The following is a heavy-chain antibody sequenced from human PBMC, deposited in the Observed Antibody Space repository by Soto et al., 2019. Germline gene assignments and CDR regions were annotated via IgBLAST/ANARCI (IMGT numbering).Heavy chain of an antibody. CDR3: AKGPVFDYGDYGHFDY. V-gene: IGHV3-30*18. CDR1: GFTFSSYG. D-gene: IGHD4-17*01. Sequence: GGSLRLSCAASGFTFSSYGMHWVRQAPGKGLEWVAVISYDGSNKYYADSVKGRFTISRDNSKNTLYLQMKSLRAEDTAVYYCAKGPVFDYGDYGHFDYWGQGTLVTVSS. CDR2: ISYDGSNK. J-gene: IGHJ4*02.